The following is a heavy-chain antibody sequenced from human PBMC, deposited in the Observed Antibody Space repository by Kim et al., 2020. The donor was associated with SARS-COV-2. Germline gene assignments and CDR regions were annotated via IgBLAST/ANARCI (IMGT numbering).Heavy chain of an antibody. D-gene: IGHD3-3*01. V-gene: IGHV3-11*01. CDR2: ISSTSTMM. Sequence: GGSLRLSCAGSRFTFNDQYMSWIRQAPGKGPEWISYISSTSTMMDYADSVKGRFAISRDNAKNSLFLHMNSLRPEDTAVYYCARVFDFWSGYSLGAFDLWGQGTTVIVSS. CDR1: RFTFNDQY. CDR3: ARVFDFWSGYSLGAFDL. J-gene: IGHJ3*01.